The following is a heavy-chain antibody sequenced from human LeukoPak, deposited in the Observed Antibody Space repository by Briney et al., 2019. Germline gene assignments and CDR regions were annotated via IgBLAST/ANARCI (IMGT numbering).Heavy chain of an antibody. CDR1: GFTFSSYG. J-gene: IGHJ4*02. CDR3: AKINSITLVRGANILLNN. D-gene: IGHD3-10*01. Sequence: PGGSLRLSCAASGFTFSSYGINWVRQAPGKGLEWVSSIDGTGRTTDYADSVKGRFSTSRDNSKNAAYLQLDRLRADDTAVYYCAKINSITLVRGANILLNNWGQGTLVTVSS. CDR2: IDGTGRTT. V-gene: IGHV3-23*01.